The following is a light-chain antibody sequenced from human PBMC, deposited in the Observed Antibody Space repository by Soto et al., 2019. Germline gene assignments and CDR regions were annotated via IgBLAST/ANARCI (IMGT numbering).Light chain of an antibody. Sequence: QSVLTQPPSVSGAPGQRVTISCTGSSXNIGAGYDVHWYQQFPGTAPKLLIYGNSNRPSGVPDRFSGSKSGTSASLAITGLQAEDEADYYCQSYDSSLSGVLGSGTKVTVL. V-gene: IGLV1-40*01. J-gene: IGLJ1*01. CDR2: GNS. CDR3: QSYDSSLSGV. CDR1: SXNIGAGYD.